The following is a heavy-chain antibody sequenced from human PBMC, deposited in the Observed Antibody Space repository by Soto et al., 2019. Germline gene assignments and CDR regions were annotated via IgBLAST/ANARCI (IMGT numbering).Heavy chain of an antibody. CDR1: GYTFTSYG. CDR2: ISPIIATT. CDR3: ARGRGIGFSSTWNIYWYYNMDV. Sequence: ASVKVSCKASGYTFTSYGISWVRQAPGQGLEWMGGISPIIATTNYAQKFQGRVTITADDSATTAHMELSSLKSEDTAVYYCARGRGIGFSSTWNIYWYYNMDVWGQGTTVTVSS. D-gene: IGHD6-13*01. J-gene: IGHJ6*02. V-gene: IGHV1-69*13.